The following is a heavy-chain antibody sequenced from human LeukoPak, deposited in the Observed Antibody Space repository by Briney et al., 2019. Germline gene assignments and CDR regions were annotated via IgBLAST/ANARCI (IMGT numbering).Heavy chain of an antibody. J-gene: IGHJ4*02. CDR1: GVTFSSYG. CDR2: IRYDGSNK. V-gene: IGHV3-30*02. D-gene: IGHD6-19*01. Sequence: GGSLRLSCAASGVTFSSYGMHWVRQAPGKGLEWVAFIRYDGSNKYYADSVKGRFTISRDNSKNTLYLQMNSLRAEDTAVYYCAKDREWLDEVDYWGQGTLVTVSS. CDR3: AKDREWLDEVDY.